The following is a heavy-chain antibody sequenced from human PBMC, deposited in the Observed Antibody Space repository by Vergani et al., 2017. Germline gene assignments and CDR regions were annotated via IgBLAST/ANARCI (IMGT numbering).Heavy chain of an antibody. V-gene: IGHV4-34*01. J-gene: IGHJ6*03. CDR3: ARLNTETNGHLYYYYYMDV. CDR1: GGSFTSYH. Sequence: QVQLQQWGGGLLKPSETLSLTCVVNGGSFTSYHWTWIRQSPGAGLEWVGDIDHTGRPDYNPSLKSRLTMSVYKSRNQFSLPLNSVTATDTAIYFCARLNTETNGHLYYYYYMDVWGQGTAGTVS. CDR2: IDHTGRP. D-gene: IGHD4-11*01.